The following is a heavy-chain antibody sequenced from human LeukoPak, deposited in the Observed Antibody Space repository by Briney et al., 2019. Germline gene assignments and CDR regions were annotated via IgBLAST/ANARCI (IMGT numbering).Heavy chain of an antibody. CDR1: GYTFTSYY. D-gene: IGHD6-19*01. V-gene: IGHV1-46*01. J-gene: IGHJ3*02. Sequence: ASVKVSCKASGYTFTSYYMHWVRQAPGQGLEWMGIINPSGGSTSYAQKFQGRVTMTRDTSTSTVYMELSSLRSEDTAVYYCARGLVVAGTLGAFDIWGQGTMVTVSS. CDR3: ARGLVVAGTLGAFDI. CDR2: INPSGGST.